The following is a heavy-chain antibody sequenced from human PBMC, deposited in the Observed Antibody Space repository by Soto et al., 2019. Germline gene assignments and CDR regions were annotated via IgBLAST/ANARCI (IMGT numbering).Heavy chain of an antibody. D-gene: IGHD5-12*01. CDR1: GGSISSYY. Sequence: SETLSLTCTVSGGSISSYYWSWIRQPPGKGLEWIGYIYYSGSTNYNPSLKSRVTISVDTSKNQFSLKLSPVTAADTAVYYCARQYVDIVATILDYWGQGTLVTVSS. CDR2: IYYSGST. CDR3: ARQYVDIVATILDY. V-gene: IGHV4-59*08. J-gene: IGHJ4*02.